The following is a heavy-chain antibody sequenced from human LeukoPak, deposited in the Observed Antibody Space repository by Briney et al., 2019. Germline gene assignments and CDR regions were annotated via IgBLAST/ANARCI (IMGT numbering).Heavy chain of an antibody. V-gene: IGHV3-21*01. Sequence: GGSLRLSCAASGFTFSSYSMNWVRQAPGKGLEWVSSISSSSSYIYYADSVKGRFTISRDNAENSLYLQMNSLRAEDTAVYYCARDPQGGELPYWGQGTLVTVSS. D-gene: IGHD1-26*01. CDR3: ARDPQGGELPY. CDR2: ISSSSSYI. J-gene: IGHJ4*02. CDR1: GFTFSSYS.